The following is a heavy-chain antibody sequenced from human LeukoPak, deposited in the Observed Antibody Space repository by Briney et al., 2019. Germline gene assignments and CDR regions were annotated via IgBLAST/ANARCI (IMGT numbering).Heavy chain of an antibody. V-gene: IGHV4-59*12. CDR3: ARDFAGGHSYAKGAFDI. CDR1: GGSISSYY. Sequence: SETLSLTCTVSGGSISSYYWSWIRQPPGKGLEWIGYIYYSGSTNYNPSLKSRVTISEDRSKNQLSLKLSSVTAADTAVYYCARDFAGGHSYAKGAFDIWGQGTMVTVSS. J-gene: IGHJ3*02. CDR2: IYYSGST. D-gene: IGHD3-16*01.